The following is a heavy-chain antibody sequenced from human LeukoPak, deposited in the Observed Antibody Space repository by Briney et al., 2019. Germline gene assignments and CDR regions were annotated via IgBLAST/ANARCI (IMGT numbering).Heavy chain of an antibody. D-gene: IGHD6-19*01. CDR1: GGSFSGYY. Sequence: PSETLSLTCAVYGGSFSGYYWSWIRQPPGKGLEWIREINHSGSTNYNPSLKSRVTISVDTSKNQFSLKLSSVTAADTAVYYCAKGSGWFDYWGQGTLVTVSS. V-gene: IGHV4-34*01. CDR3: AKGSGWFDY. J-gene: IGHJ4*02. CDR2: INHSGST.